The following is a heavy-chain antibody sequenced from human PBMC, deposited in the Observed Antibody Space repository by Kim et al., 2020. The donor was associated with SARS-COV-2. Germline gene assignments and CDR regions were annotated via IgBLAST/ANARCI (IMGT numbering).Heavy chain of an antibody. CDR1: GFTFSSYA. CDR3: VTYIVVVPAAIIDY. J-gene: IGHJ4*02. V-gene: IGHV3-23*01. D-gene: IGHD2-2*02. Sequence: GGSLRLSCAASGFTFSSYAMSWVRQAPGKGLEWVSAISGSGGSTYYADSVKGRFTISRDNSKNTLYLQMNSLRAEDTAVYYCVTYIVVVPAAIIDYWGQGTLVTVSS. CDR2: ISGSGGST.